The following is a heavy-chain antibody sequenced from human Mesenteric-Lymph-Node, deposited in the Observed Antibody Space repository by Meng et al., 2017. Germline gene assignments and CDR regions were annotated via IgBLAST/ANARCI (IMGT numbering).Heavy chain of an antibody. J-gene: IGHJ6*02. CDR1: GYSFTSYW. Sequence: GGSLRLSCKGSGYSFTSYWIGWVRQMPGKGLEWMGIIYPGDSDTRYSPSFQGQVTISADKSISTAYLQWSSLKASDTAMYYCARPLTYYYGSGSQNKPYYYYGMDVWGQGTTVTVSS. D-gene: IGHD3-10*01. V-gene: IGHV5-51*01. CDR2: IYPGDSDT. CDR3: ARPLTYYYGSGSQNKPYYYYGMDV.